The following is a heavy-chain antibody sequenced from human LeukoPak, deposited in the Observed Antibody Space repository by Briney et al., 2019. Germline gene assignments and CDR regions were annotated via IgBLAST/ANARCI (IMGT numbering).Heavy chain of an antibody. Sequence: SETLSLTCTVSGGSTSVYYWSWIRQPPGKGLEWIGHIYYSGSTNYNPSLKSRVTISLDTSKNQFSLKLNSLTAADTAVYYCVRVRYSSSLSPWYFDFWGRGTLVTVSS. D-gene: IGHD6-13*01. V-gene: IGHV4-59*01. CDR3: VRVRYSSSLSPWYFDF. CDR1: GGSTSVYY. CDR2: IYYSGST. J-gene: IGHJ2*01.